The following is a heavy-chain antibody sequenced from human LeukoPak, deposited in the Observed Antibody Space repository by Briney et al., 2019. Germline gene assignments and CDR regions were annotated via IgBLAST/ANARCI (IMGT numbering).Heavy chain of an antibody. J-gene: IGHJ6*02. CDR3: ARGITIFGVETGYYYYGMDV. Sequence: SETLSLTCAVSGGSVSSGGYSWSWIRQPPGKGLEWIGYIYHSGSTYYNPSLKSRVTISVDRSKNQFSLKLSSVTAADTAVYYCARGITIFGVETGYYYYGMDVWGQGTTVTVSS. CDR1: GGSVSSGGYS. CDR2: IYHSGST. D-gene: IGHD3-3*01. V-gene: IGHV4-30-2*01.